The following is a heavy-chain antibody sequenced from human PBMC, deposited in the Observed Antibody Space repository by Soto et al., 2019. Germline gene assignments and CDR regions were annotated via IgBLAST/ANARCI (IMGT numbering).Heavy chain of an antibody. V-gene: IGHV4-34*01. Sequence: PSETLSLTCAVYGGSFSGYYWRWIRQRPGKGLECIEEINHSGSTNYNPSLKSRVTISVDTSKNQFSLKLSSVTAADTAVYYCARGLAFDYWGQGTLVTVSS. CDR1: GGSFSGYY. CDR3: ARGLAFDY. D-gene: IGHD3-3*02. J-gene: IGHJ4*02. CDR2: INHSGST.